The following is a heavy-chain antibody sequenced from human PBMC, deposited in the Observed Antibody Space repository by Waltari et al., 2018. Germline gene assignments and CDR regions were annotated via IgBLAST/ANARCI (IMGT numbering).Heavy chain of an antibody. CDR3: ARGPRDYYDSSGYDY. CDR2: SNPNSGGT. Sequence: QVQLVQSGAEVKKPGASVKVSCKASGYTFTGYYMHWVRQAPGQGLEWMGRSNPNSGGTNYAQKFQGRVTMTRDTSISTAYMELSRLRSDDTAVYYCARGPRDYYDSSGYDYWGQGTLVTVSS. D-gene: IGHD3-22*01. J-gene: IGHJ4*02. V-gene: IGHV1-2*06. CDR1: GYTFTGYY.